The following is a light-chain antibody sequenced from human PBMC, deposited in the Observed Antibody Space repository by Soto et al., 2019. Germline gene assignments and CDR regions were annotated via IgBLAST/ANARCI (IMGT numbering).Light chain of an antibody. CDR3: SSWDDRLNGFYV. CDR2: RSD. Sequence: QSVLTQPPSASGTPGQRVTISCSGNSSNIERNTVNWYQQLPGTAPKLLIYRSDQRPPRGPDPFSGPQSGTPASLALRGPQSEDEVDYSCSSWDDRLNGFYVFGTGTKVT. J-gene: IGLJ1*01. CDR1: SSNIERNT. V-gene: IGLV1-44*01.